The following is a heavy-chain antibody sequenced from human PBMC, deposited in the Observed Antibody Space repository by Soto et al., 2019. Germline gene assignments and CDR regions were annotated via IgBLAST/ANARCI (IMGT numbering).Heavy chain of an antibody. Sequence: GGSLRLSCAASGFTFSSYAMHWVRQAPGKGLGWVAVISYDGSNKYYADSVKGRFTISRDNSKNTLYLQMNSLRAEDTAVYYCAREQIAAAGTAYYYYGMDVWGQGTTVTVSS. V-gene: IGHV3-30-3*01. CDR3: AREQIAAAGTAYYYYGMDV. D-gene: IGHD6-13*01. CDR1: GFTFSSYA. CDR2: ISYDGSNK. J-gene: IGHJ6*02.